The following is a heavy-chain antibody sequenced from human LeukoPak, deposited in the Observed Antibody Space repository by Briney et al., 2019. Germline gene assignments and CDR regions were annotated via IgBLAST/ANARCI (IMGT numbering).Heavy chain of an antibody. V-gene: IGHV4-34*01. J-gene: IGHJ6*03. CDR2: INHGGST. Sequence: SETLSLTCAVYGGSFSGYYWSWIRKPPGKGLEWIGEINHGGSTNYNPSLKSRVTISADTSKNQCSLKLSSVTAADTAVYYCARMGKQYCSGGSCYPAFYYYYYMDVWGKGTTVTISS. CDR3: ARMGKQYCSGGSCYPAFYYYYYMDV. D-gene: IGHD2-15*01. CDR1: GGSFSGYY.